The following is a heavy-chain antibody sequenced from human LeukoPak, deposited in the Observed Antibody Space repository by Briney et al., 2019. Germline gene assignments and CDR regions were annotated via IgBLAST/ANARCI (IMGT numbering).Heavy chain of an antibody. J-gene: IGHJ1*01. CDR2: ISYDGSNK. V-gene: IGHV3-30*18. CDR3: AKDRGLRPGSPLRYFQH. Sequence: PGGSLRLSCAASGFTFSSYGMHWVRQAPGKGLEWVAVISYDGSNKYYADSVKGRFTISRDNSKNTLYLQMNSLRAEDTAVYYCAKDRGLRPGSPLRYFQHWGQGTLVTVSS. CDR1: GFTFSSYG. D-gene: IGHD3-16*01.